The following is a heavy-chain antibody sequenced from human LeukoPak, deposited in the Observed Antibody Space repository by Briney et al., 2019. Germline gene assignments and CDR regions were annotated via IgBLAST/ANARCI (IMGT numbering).Heavy chain of an antibody. V-gene: IGHV3-64D*06. D-gene: IGHD6-13*01. CDR1: GFTFSSYA. CDR3: VKGRLVPRTVGIATTLFDY. CDR2: ISSNGGST. J-gene: IGHJ4*02. Sequence: PGGSLRLSCSASGFTFSSYAMHWVRQAPGKGLEYVSAISSNGGSTYYADSVKGRFTISRDNSKNTLYLQMSSLRAEDTAVYYCVKGRLVPRTVGIATTLFDYWGQGTLVTVSS.